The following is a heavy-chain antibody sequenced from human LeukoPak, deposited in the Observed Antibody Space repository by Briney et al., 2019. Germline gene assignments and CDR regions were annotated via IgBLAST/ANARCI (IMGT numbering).Heavy chain of an antibody. V-gene: IGHV4-38-2*02. Sequence: SETLSLTRTVSGYSLSSGYYWGWIRQPPGEGLEGMGSIYHSGNTHYNASLKNRVTMRVDTSRNKFSLKLTSLIAADPPVFYCAMQRSSSSDLGVIDYWGQGTLVTVSS. CDR1: GYSLSSGYY. CDR3: AMQRSSSSDLGVIDY. CDR2: IYHSGNT. J-gene: IGHJ4*02. D-gene: IGHD2-2*01.